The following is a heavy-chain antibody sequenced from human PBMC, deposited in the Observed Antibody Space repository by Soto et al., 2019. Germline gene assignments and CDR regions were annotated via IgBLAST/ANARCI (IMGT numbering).Heavy chain of an antibody. CDR3: VRGLYTGYEWGDH. V-gene: IGHV1-8*01. D-gene: IGHD5-12*01. CDR2: MNPNRGNT. Sequence: VQLMQSGAEVKKPGASVKVSCKASGYTFISYDINWVRQAPGQGLEWMGWMNPNRGNTDYAQKFQGRVTMTRNTSITTAYMELRSLTSEDTAVYFCVRGLYTGYEWGDHWGQGTLITVSS. J-gene: IGHJ4*02. CDR1: GYTFISYD.